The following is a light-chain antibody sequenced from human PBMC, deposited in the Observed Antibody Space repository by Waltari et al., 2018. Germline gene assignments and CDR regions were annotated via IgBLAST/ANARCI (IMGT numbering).Light chain of an antibody. CDR2: EVS. J-gene: IGLJ3*02. CDR3: CSYAGSSTFDCV. CDR1: NRDVGSYDR. Sequence: QSALTQPASVSGSPGQSITISCTVTNRDVGSYDRVSWYQQHPGKAPKVMISEVSKRHSGVSNRCYGSKSGNTASLTISGFQAEDEADYYCCSYAGSSTFDCVFGGGTKLTVL. V-gene: IGLV2-23*02.